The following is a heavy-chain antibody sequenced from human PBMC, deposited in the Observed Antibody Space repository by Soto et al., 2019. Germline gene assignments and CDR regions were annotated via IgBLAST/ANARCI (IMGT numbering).Heavy chain of an antibody. CDR1: GGTFSSYA. CDR2: IIPIFGTA. V-gene: IGHV1-69*13. J-gene: IGHJ3*02. D-gene: IGHD3-22*01. CDR3: ARAYYYDSSGYYYDAFDI. Sequence: SVKVSCKASGGTFSSYAISWVRQAPGQGLEWMGGIIPIFGTANYAQKFQGRVTITADESTSTAYMELSSLRSEDTAVYYCARAYYYDSSGYYYDAFDIWGQGTMVTVSS.